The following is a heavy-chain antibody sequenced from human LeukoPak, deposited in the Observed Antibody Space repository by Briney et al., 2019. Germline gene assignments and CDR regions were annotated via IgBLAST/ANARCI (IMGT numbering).Heavy chain of an antibody. J-gene: IGHJ5*02. CDR1: GFTFSSYS. CDR2: ISSSSSTI. Sequence: GGSLRLSCAVSGFTFSSYSMNWVRQAPGKGLEWVSYISSSSSTIYYADSVKGRFTISRDNAKKSLYLQMNSLGVEDTAVYYCASGAEGYVFDPWGQGTLVTVSS. D-gene: IGHD5-12*01. CDR3: ASGAEGYVFDP. V-gene: IGHV3-48*01.